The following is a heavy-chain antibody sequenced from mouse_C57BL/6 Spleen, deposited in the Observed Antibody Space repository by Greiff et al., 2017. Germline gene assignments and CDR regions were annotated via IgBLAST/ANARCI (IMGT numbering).Heavy chain of an antibody. CDR3: TTGYYGNYRD. CDR1: GFNIKDDY. V-gene: IGHV14-4*01. CDR2: IDPENGDT. J-gene: IGHJ2*01. Sequence: VQLKESGAELVRPGASVKLSCTASGFNIKDDYMHWVKQRPEQGLEWIGWIDPENGDTEYASKFQGKATITADTSSNTAYLQLSSLTSEATAVYYCTTGYYGNYRDWGQGTTLTVSS. D-gene: IGHD2-1*01.